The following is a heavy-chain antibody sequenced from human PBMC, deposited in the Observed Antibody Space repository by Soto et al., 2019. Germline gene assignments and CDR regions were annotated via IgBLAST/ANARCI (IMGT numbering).Heavy chain of an antibody. CDR1: GFTFSSYG. CDR2: ISYDGSNE. D-gene: IGHD6-19*01. V-gene: IGHV3-30*03. Sequence: GGSLRLSCAASGFTFSSYGMHWVRQAPGKGLEWVAVISYDGSNEYYADSVKGRFTISRDNSKNTLYLQMNSLRAEDTAVYYCAPARQWLLVFGPSYWGQGTLVTVSS. CDR3: APARQWLLVFGPSY. J-gene: IGHJ4*02.